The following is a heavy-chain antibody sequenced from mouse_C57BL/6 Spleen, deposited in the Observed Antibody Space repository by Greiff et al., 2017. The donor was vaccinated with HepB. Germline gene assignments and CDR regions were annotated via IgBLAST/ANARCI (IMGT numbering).Heavy chain of an antibody. D-gene: IGHD1-1*01. J-gene: IGHJ2*01. V-gene: IGHV1-55*01. Sequence: QVQLQQPGAELVKPGASVKMSCKASGYTFTSYWITWVKQRPGQGLEWIGDIYPGSGSTNYNEKFKSKATLTVDTSSSTAYMQLSSLTSEDSAVYYGARSDYGSSYFDYWGQGTTLTVSS. CDR3: ARSDYGSSYFDY. CDR1: GYTFTSYW. CDR2: IYPGSGST.